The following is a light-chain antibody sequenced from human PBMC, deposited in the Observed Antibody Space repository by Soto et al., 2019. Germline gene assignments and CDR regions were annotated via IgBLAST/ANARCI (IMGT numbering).Light chain of an antibody. CDR3: QQYNNWPPT. V-gene: IGKV3-15*01. CDR1: QSVSSY. Sequence: EIVFTQSPGTLSLSPGERATLSCRASQSVSSYLAWYQQKPGQAPRLLIYDASTRATGIPARFSGSGSGTEFTLTISSLQSEDFAVYYCQQYNNWPPTFGQGTKVDIK. CDR2: DAS. J-gene: IGKJ1*01.